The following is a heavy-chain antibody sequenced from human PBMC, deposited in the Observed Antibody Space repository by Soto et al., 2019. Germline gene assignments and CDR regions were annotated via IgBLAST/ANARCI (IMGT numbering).Heavy chain of an antibody. V-gene: IGHV1-69*13. D-gene: IGHD3-22*01. CDR1: GGTFSSYA. Sequence: SVKVSCKASGGTFSSYAISWVRQAPGQGLEWMGGIIPIFGTANYAQKFQGRVTITADESTSTAYMELSSLRSEDTAVYYCARVHSDSSGYYQTSMWGQGTLVTVSS. CDR3: ARVHSDSSGYYQTSM. J-gene: IGHJ4*02. CDR2: IIPIFGTA.